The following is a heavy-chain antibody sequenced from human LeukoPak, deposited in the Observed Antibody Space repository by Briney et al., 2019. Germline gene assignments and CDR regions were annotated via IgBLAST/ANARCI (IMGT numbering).Heavy chain of an antibody. CDR1: GYTFTGYY. CDR3: ARVSILTGYYKGDY. CDR2: INPNSGGT. V-gene: IGHV1-2*06. J-gene: IGHJ4*02. D-gene: IGHD3-9*01. Sequence: GASVKVSCKASGYTFTGYYMHWVRQAPGQGLEWMGRINPNSGGTNYAQKFQGRVTMTRDTSISTAYMELSRPRSDDTAVYYCARVSILTGYYKGDYWGQGTLVTVSS.